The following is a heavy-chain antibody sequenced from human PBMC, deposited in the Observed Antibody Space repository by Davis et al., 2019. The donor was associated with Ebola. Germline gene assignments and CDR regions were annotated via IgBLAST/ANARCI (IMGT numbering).Heavy chain of an antibody. J-gene: IGHJ6*03. CDR2: ISSDGSNK. CDR3: AKGAGSSSSLDLYYYYYYMDV. V-gene: IGHV3-30-3*02. Sequence: GESLKISCAASGFTFSSSWMTWVRQAPGKGLEWVAVISSDGSNKYYADSVKGRFTISRDNSKNTLYLQMNSLRGEDTAVYHCAKGAGSSSSLDLYYYYYYMDVWGKGTTVTVSS. D-gene: IGHD6-6*01. CDR1: GFTFSSSW.